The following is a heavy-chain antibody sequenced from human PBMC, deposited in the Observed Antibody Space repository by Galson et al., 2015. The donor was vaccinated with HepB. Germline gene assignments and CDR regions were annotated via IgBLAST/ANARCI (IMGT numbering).Heavy chain of an antibody. CDR2: IIPILGIA. D-gene: IGHD2-2*02. CDR1: GGTFSSYA. CDR3: ARSPCTSTSCYTSSYYYYYMDV. J-gene: IGHJ6*03. V-gene: IGHV1-69*04. Sequence: SVKVSCKASGGTFSSYAFSWVRQAPGQGLEWLGRIIPILGIASYARKFQGRVTITADKSTSTAYMELSSLRSEDTAVYYCARSPCTSTSCYTSSYYYYYMDVWGKGTTVTVSS.